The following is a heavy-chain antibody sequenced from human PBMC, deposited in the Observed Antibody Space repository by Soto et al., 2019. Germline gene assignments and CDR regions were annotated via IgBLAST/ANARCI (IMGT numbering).Heavy chain of an antibody. Sequence: QVQLQESGPGLVKPSQTLSLTCTVSGGCIRSGGYYWTWIRQHPGKSLEWIGYIYNSRSAYYNPSLKSRVTISVDTSKNPFSLDLSSVTAADTAVYYCASDSMTTPGALTVDYYTYMDVWGKGTTVTVSS. CDR1: GGCIRSGGYY. CDR3: ASDSMTTPGALTVDYYTYMDV. CDR2: IYNSRSA. V-gene: IGHV4-31*03. D-gene: IGHD3-16*02. J-gene: IGHJ6*03.